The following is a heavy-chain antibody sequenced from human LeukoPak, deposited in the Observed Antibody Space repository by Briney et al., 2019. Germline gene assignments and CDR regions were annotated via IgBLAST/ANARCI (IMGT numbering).Heavy chain of an antibody. CDR1: GGSVSSYY. CDR3: ARGRPSGTAYDAFDI. J-gene: IGHJ3*02. D-gene: IGHD1-1*01. Sequence: SETLSLTCTVSGGSVSSYYWSWIRQPAGKGLEWIGRIYTSGSTNYNRSLKSRVTMSLDTSKNQFSLRVTSVTAADTAVYYCARGRPSGTAYDAFDIWGPGTVVTVSS. V-gene: IGHV4-4*07. CDR2: IYTSGST.